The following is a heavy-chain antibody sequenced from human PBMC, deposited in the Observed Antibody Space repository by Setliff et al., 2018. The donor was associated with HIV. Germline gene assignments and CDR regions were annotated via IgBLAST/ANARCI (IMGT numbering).Heavy chain of an antibody. D-gene: IGHD1-26*01. CDR1: GGSIGSSSYY. CDR2: IYYSGST. Sequence: PSETLSLTCTVSGGSIGSSSYYWGWIRQPPGKGLEWIGSIYYSGSTHYNPSLKSRVTISVDTSKNQFSLKLSSVTAAVTAVYYCARGRRNEWELLLLAFDMWGQGTMVTVSS. J-gene: IGHJ3*02. V-gene: IGHV4-39*07. CDR3: ARGRRNEWELLLLAFDM.